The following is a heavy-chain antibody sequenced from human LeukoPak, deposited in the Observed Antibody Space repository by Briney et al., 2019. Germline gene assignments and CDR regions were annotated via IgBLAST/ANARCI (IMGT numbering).Heavy chain of an antibody. Sequence: SETLSLTCTVSGYSISSGYYWGWIRQPPGKGLEWIGSIYHSGSTYYNPSLKSRVTISVDTPKNQFSLKLSSVTAADTAVYYCARGGFQRSFGGVRKNYFDYWGQGTLVTVSS. V-gene: IGHV4-38-2*02. CDR3: ARGGFQRSFGGVRKNYFDY. D-gene: IGHD3-16*01. CDR2: IYHSGST. J-gene: IGHJ4*02. CDR1: GYSISSGYY.